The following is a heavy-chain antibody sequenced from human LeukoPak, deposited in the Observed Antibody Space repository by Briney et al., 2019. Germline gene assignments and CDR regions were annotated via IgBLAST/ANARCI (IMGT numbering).Heavy chain of an antibody. Sequence: PGGSLRLSCVASGFIFSTHAMSWVRLAPGRGLEWVSTISDSGGSTYYTESVKGRFTISRDNSMSTLSLQMKSLRVEDTALYYCARGYCGGSCTWGLFGSWGQGTLVTVSS. D-gene: IGHD2-15*01. CDR2: ISDSGGST. V-gene: IGHV3-23*01. CDR1: GFIFSTHA. CDR3: ARGYCGGSCTWGLFGS. J-gene: IGHJ4*02.